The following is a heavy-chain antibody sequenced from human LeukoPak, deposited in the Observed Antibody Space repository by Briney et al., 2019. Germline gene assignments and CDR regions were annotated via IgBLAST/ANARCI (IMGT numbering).Heavy chain of an antibody. CDR3: AKADATIGGAFDT. CDR2: ISGTADSK. CDR1: ESIFRNYA. J-gene: IGHJ3*02. D-gene: IGHD3-16*01. V-gene: IGHV3-23*01. Sequence: GGSLGLSVAAPESIFRNYALSWFRKAPGRGLECPSIISGTADSKYYADSVKGRFTISRDNPRSTLYLEMNILRAEDTAVYYCAKADATIGGAFDTWGQGTMVIVSS.